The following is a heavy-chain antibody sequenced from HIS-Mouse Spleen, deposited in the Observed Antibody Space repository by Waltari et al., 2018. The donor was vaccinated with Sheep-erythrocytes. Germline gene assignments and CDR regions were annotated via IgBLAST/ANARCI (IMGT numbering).Heavy chain of an antibody. Sequence: EVQLVESGGGLVKPGGSLRLSCAASGLTFSSYSMNWVRQAPGKELEWLSSIISSSSYIYYADSVKGRFTISRDNAKNSLYLQMNSLRAEDTAVYYCARDRAAMFDYWGQGTLVTVSS. D-gene: IGHD3-10*01. CDR2: IISSSSYI. J-gene: IGHJ4*02. CDR1: GLTFSSYS. CDR3: ARDRAAMFDY. V-gene: IGHV3-21*01.